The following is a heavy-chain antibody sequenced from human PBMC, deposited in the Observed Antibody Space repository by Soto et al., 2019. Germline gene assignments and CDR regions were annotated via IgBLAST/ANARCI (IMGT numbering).Heavy chain of an antibody. V-gene: IGHV4-39*01. CDR3: GRLEGLATISYYFDY. CDR1: GGSFSDHY. D-gene: IGHD3-9*01. Sequence: SETLSLTCAVYGGSFSDHYWGWVRQPPGKGLEWIGSVYYSGSTYYNPSLESRVTISVDKSKNQFSLKLMSLSAADTAVYYCGRLEGLATISYYFDYWGQGALVTVSS. J-gene: IGHJ4*02. CDR2: VYYSGST.